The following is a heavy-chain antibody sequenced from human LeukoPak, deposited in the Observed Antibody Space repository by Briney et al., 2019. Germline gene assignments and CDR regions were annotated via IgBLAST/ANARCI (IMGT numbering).Heavy chain of an antibody. CDR3: AKGSDTAMAALDY. Sequence: GGSLRLSCAASGFTFDDYAMHWVRQAPGKGLEWVSGISWNSGSIGYADSVKGRFTISRDSAKSSLYLQMNSLRAEDTALYYCAKGSDTAMAALDYWGQGTLVTVSS. CDR2: ISWNSGSI. V-gene: IGHV3-9*01. J-gene: IGHJ4*02. D-gene: IGHD5-18*01. CDR1: GFTFDDYA.